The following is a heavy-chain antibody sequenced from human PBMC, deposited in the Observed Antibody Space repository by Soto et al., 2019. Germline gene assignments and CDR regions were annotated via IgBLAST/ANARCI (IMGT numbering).Heavy chain of an antibody. V-gene: IGHV3-30*19. J-gene: IGHJ4*02. CDR3: ARWGTTGGLDV. CDR2: TSYDGSNK. D-gene: IGHD3-16*01. Sequence: QVHLVETGGGVVQPGTSLRLSCVGSGFNFRCYVIHWVRQGPGKGLEWGALTSYDGSNKYYDDSVKGRITISRDNSRNTVYLQMDIQSLEDTALYYCARWGTTGGLDVWGQGTLVSVSS. CDR1: GFNFRCYV.